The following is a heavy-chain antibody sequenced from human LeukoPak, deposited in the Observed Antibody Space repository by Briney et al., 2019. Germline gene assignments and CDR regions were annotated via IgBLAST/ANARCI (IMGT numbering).Heavy chain of an antibody. CDR2: ISSSGSTI. V-gene: IGHV3-11*04. CDR1: GFTFSDYY. J-gene: IGHJ4*02. Sequence: GGSLRLSCAASGFTFSDYYMSWIRQAPGKGLEWVSYISSSGSTIYYADSVKGRFTISRDNAKNSLYLQMNSLRAEDTAMYYCATLYCTSSTCYDYWGQGTLVTVSS. CDR3: ATLYCTSSTCYDY. D-gene: IGHD2-2*01.